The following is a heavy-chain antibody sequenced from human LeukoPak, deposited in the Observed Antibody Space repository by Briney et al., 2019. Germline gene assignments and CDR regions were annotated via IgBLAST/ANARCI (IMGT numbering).Heavy chain of an antibody. D-gene: IGHD5-12*01. CDR1: GGSISSGDYY. Sequence: KASQTLSLTCTVSGGSISSGDYYWSWIRQPPGKGLEWIGYIYYSGSTYYNPSLKSRVTISVDTSKNQFSLKLSSVTAADTAVYYCARHDLAATISYFDYWGQGTLVTVSS. J-gene: IGHJ4*02. V-gene: IGHV4-30-4*08. CDR2: IYYSGST. CDR3: ARHDLAATISYFDY.